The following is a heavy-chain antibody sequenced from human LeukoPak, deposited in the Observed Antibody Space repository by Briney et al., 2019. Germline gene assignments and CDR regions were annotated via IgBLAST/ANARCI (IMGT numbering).Heavy chain of an antibody. D-gene: IGHD2-2*01. Sequence: GGSLRLSCAASGFTFRDYYMTWIRQAPGKGLEWISYITSSSNNVYYADSVKGRFTISRDNAKNSLHLQVSGLRAEDTAVYYCARAYHDAFDIWGQGTMVTVSS. CDR3: ARAYHDAFDI. J-gene: IGHJ3*02. CDR1: GFTFRDYY. V-gene: IGHV3-11*04. CDR2: ITSSSNNV.